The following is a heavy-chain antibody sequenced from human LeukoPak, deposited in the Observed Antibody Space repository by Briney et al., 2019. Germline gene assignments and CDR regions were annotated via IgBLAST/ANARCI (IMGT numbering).Heavy chain of an antibody. D-gene: IGHD1-26*01. CDR3: ARSRAFNSGAFDP. Sequence: SETLSLTCTVSGASVSSASYWTWIRQPPGKGVEWIAHIYNGVNTNYNPSLKSRVTILVDTSKNQFSLRLNSVTAADTAVYYCARSRAFNSGAFDPWGQGSLVTVSS. CDR1: GASVSSASY. V-gene: IGHV4-61*01. CDR2: IYNGVNT. J-gene: IGHJ5*02.